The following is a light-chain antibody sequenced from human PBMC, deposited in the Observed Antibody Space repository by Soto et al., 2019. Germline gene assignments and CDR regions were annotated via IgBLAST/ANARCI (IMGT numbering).Light chain of an antibody. CDR2: GDS. J-gene: IGLJ1*01. V-gene: IGLV1-40*01. CDR1: SSNIGAGYD. Sequence: QSVLTQPPSVSGAPGQMVTISCTGSSSNIGAGYDVHWYQQLPGTAPKLLIFGDSNRPSGVPDRFSGSKSVTSASLTITGLQAEDEADYYCQSYDSSLTRVFGTGTKVTVL. CDR3: QSYDSSLTRV.